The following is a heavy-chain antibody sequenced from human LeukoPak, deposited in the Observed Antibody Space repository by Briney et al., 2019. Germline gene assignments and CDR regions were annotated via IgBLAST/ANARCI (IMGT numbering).Heavy chain of an antibody. CDR1: GGSISSGSYY. J-gene: IGHJ6*03. V-gene: IGHV4-61*02. CDR2: IYTSGST. Sequence: SETLSLTCTVSGGSISSGSYYWSWIRQPAGKGLEWIGRIYTSGSTNYNPSLKSRVTISVDTSKNQFSLKLSSVIAADTAVYYCARDGTDYYYYMDVWGKGTTVTVSS. CDR3: ARDGTDYYYYMDV. D-gene: IGHD1-1*01.